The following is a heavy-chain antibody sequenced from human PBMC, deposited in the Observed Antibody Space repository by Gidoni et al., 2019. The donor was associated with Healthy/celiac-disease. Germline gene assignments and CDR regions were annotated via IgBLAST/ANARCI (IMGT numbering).Heavy chain of an antibody. CDR1: GFTFSSYG. CDR3: ARVQVARDGGAMYYYYGMDV. J-gene: IGHJ6*02. CDR2: IWYDGSNK. Sequence: QVQLVESGGGVVQPGRSLRLSCAASGFTFSSYGMPWVRQAPGKGLEWVAVIWYDGSNKYYADSVKGRFTISRDNSKNTLYLQMNSLRAEDTAVYYCARVQVARDGGAMYYYYGMDVWGQGTTVTVSS. D-gene: IGHD5-12*01. V-gene: IGHV3-33*08.